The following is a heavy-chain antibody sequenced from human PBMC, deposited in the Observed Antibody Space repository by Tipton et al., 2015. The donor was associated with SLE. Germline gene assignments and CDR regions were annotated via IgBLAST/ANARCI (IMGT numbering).Heavy chain of an antibody. J-gene: IGHJ4*02. CDR2: IYYSGST. CDR3: ARVSELVPYYFDY. Sequence: TLSLTCTVSGGSISSGDYYWSWIRQPPGKGLEWIGYIYYSGSTYYSPSLKSRVTISVDKSKNQFSLKLSSVTAADTAFYYCARVSELVPYYFDYWGRGTLVTVSS. V-gene: IGHV4-30-4*01. D-gene: IGHD6-13*01. CDR1: GGSISSGDYY.